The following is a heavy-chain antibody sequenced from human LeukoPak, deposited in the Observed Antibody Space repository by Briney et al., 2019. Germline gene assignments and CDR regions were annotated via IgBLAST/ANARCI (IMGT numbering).Heavy chain of an antibody. J-gene: IGHJ4*02. CDR2: INHSGST. D-gene: IGHD6-19*01. CDR1: GGSFSGYY. V-gene: IGHV4-34*01. Sequence: SETLSRTCAVYGGSFSGYYWSWIRQPPGKGLEWIGEINHSGSTNYNPSLKSRVTISVDTSKNQFSLKLSSVTAADTAVYYCARGPWSSGWYGDYWGQGTLVTVSS. CDR3: ARGPWSSGWYGDY.